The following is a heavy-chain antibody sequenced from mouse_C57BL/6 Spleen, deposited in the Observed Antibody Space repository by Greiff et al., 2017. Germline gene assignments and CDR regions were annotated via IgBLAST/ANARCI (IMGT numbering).Heavy chain of an antibody. CDR3: TRPLHREFAY. J-gene: IGHJ3*01. V-gene: IGHV1-15*01. Sequence: VKLMESGAELVRPGASVTLSCKASGYTFTDYEMHWVKQTPVHGLEWIGAIDPETGGTAYNQKFKGKAILTADKSSSTAYMELRSLTSEDSAVYYCTRPLHREFAYWGQGTLVTVSA. CDR2: IDPETGGT. D-gene: IGHD6-1*01. CDR1: GYTFTDYE.